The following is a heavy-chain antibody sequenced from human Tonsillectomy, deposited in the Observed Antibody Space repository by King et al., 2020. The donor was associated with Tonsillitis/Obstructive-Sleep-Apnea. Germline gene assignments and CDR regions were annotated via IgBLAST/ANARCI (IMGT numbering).Heavy chain of an antibody. CDR1: GFTFSDYY. CDR3: ARSYYDFWSGKYYYYYYMDV. CDR2: ISSSSSYT. V-gene: IGHV3-11*05. J-gene: IGHJ6*03. D-gene: IGHD3-3*01. Sequence: VQLVESGGGLVKPGGSLRLSCAASGFTFSDYYMSWIRQAPGKGLEWVSYISSSSSYTNYADSVKGRFTISSDNAKNSLYLQMNSLRAEDTAVYYCARSYYDFWSGKYYYYYYMDVWGKGTTVTVSS.